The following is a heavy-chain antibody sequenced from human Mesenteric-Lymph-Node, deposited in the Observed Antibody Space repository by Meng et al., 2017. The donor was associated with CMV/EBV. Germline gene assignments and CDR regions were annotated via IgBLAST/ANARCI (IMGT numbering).Heavy chain of an antibody. D-gene: IGHD4/OR15-4a*01. Sequence: GGSLRLSCAASGFTFSSYWMHWVCQAPEKGLEWVADIKCDGSEKYYVYSVKGRFTISRDISKNTLYLQMNSLRAEDTAVYYCAREDYGDNSDWGLGTLVTVSS. CDR2: IKCDGSEK. CDR1: GFTFSSYW. V-gene: IGHV3-52*01. J-gene: IGHJ4*02. CDR3: AREDYGDNSD.